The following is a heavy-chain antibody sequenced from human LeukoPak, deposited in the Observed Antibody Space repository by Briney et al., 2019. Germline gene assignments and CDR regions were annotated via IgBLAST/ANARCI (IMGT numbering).Heavy chain of an antibody. V-gene: IGHV3-74*01. D-gene: IGHD3-22*01. J-gene: IGHJ4*02. CDR1: GFTFSSYW. Sequence: GGSLRLSCAASGFTFSSYWMHWVRQAPGKGLVWVARINSDGSSTSYADSVKGRFTISRDNAKNTLYLQMNNLRVEDTAVYYCGRDGYYYDSSGYVNYWGQGTLVTVSS. CDR3: GRDGYYYDSSGYVNY. CDR2: INSDGSST.